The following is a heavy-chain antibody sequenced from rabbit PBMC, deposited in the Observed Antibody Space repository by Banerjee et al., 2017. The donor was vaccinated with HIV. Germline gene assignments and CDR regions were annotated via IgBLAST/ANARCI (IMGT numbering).Heavy chain of an antibody. J-gene: IGHJ4*01. CDR2: IITSSGST. Sequence: QEQLEESGGDLVKPEGSLTLTCTASGFSFSSAYDMCWVRQAPGKGLESVACIITSSGSTWYASWVNGRFTISKTSSTTVTLQMTSLTAADTATYFCARGGLWGPGTLVTVS. V-gene: IGHV1S45*01. CDR3: ARGGL. CDR1: GFSFSSAYD.